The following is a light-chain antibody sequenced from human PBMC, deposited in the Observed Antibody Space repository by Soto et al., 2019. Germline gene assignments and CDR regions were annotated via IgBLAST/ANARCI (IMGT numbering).Light chain of an antibody. J-gene: IGLJ3*02. CDR3: FSYAGNKTVV. CDR1: SSDVGGYIY. V-gene: IGLV2-11*01. Sequence: QSVLTQPRSVSGSPGQSVTISCTGTSSDVGGYIYVSWYQQYPAKAPKVMIYDVSRRPSGVPDRFSGSKSGNTASLTISGLQAEDEAVYYCFSYAGNKTVVFGGGTKVTVL. CDR2: DVS.